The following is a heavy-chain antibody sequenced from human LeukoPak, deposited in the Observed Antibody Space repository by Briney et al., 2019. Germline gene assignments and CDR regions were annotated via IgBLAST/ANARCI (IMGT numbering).Heavy chain of an antibody. Sequence: GESLQISCKGSGYIFSNYWIGWVRQMPGKGLEWMGIIYPGDSNTRYSPSFQGQVTISADRSISTAYLQWSSLKASDTAIYYCARQPLVRDCGGDCEFDYWGQGTLVSVSS. CDR3: ARQPLVRDCGGDCEFDY. V-gene: IGHV5-51*01. D-gene: IGHD2-21*02. CDR1: GYIFSNYW. CDR2: IYPGDSNT. J-gene: IGHJ4*02.